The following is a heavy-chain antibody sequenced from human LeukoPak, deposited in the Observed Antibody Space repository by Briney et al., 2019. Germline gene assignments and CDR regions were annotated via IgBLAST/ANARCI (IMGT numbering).Heavy chain of an antibody. Sequence: PGGSLRLSCAASGFTFSNYVMSWVRQAPGKGLEWVSGISGSGGSTYYADSVKGRFTISRDNSKDTLSLQMISLRAEDTAVYYCAKGGYTYGLFDYWGQGTLVTVSS. V-gene: IGHV3-23*01. CDR3: AKGGYTYGLFDY. CDR2: ISGSGGST. J-gene: IGHJ4*02. D-gene: IGHD5-18*01. CDR1: GFTFSNYV.